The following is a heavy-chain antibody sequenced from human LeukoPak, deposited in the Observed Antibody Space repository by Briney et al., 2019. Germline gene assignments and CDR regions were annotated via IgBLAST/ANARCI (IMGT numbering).Heavy chain of an antibody. CDR2: FYHGGST. Sequence: PSETLSLTCAVSGYSISTGYYWDWSRQPPGKGLEWIGTFYHGGSTYYNPSLKSRVTISVDKSKNQFSLKLSSVTAADTAVYYCARAPAGIAAAGITFWGQGTLVTVSS. CDR3: ARAPAGIAAAGITF. J-gene: IGHJ4*02. V-gene: IGHV4-38-2*01. CDR1: GYSISTGYY. D-gene: IGHD6-13*01.